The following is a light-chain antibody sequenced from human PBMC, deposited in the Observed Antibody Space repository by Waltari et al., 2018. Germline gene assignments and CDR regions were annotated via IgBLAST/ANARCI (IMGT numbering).Light chain of an antibody. V-gene: IGLV1-40*01. CDR1: SSNIGSPYN. Sequence: QSVLTQPPSVSGAPGQRVTISCTGSSSNIGSPYNVHWYQQVPGRAPKLLIYDDSHRPSGVPDRFSGSKSGTSASLAITVLQAEDEAEYFFQSYDSGLNGLFFGGGTKVTVL. CDR2: DDS. CDR3: QSYDSGLNGLF. J-gene: IGLJ2*01.